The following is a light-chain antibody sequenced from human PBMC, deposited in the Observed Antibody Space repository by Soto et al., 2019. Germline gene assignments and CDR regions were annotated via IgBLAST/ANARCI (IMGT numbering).Light chain of an antibody. CDR2: EVS. Sequence: QSALTQPASVSGSPGQSITISCTGTSSDAGGYNYVSWCQQHPGKAPKLMIYEVSNRPSGVSNRFSGSKSGNTASLTISGLQAEDEADYYCSSYTSSSTPYVFGTGTKLTVL. CDR1: SSDAGGYNY. V-gene: IGLV2-14*01. CDR3: SSYTSSSTPYV. J-gene: IGLJ1*01.